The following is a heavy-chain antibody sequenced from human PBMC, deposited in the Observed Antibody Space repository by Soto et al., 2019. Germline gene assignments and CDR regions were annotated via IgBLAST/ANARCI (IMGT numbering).Heavy chain of an antibody. D-gene: IGHD3-9*01. CDR2: IYYSGST. Sequence: PSETLSLTCTVSGGSISSYYWSWIRQPPGKGLEWIGYIYYSGSTNYNPSLKSRVTIPVDTSKNQFSLKLSSVTAADTAVYYCARKRGENFDCLLNPHGGYYYMDVWGKGFTVTVS. J-gene: IGHJ6*03. V-gene: IGHV4-59*08. CDR1: GGSISSYY. CDR3: ARKRGENFDCLLNPHGGYYYMDV.